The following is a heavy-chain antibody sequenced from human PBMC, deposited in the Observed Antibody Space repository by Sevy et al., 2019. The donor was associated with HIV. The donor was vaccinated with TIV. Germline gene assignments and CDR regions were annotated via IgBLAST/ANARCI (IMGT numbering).Heavy chain of an antibody. CDR3: ARELSRDGYNSHAFDI. CDR2: INPNSGGT. Sequence: ASVKVSCKASGYTFTGYYMHWVRQAPGQGLEWMGWINPNSGGTNYAQKFQGRVTMTRDTSISTAYMELSRLRSDDTAVYYCARELSRDGYNSHAFDIWGQGTMVTVSS. D-gene: IGHD5-12*01. J-gene: IGHJ3*02. V-gene: IGHV1-2*02. CDR1: GYTFTGYY.